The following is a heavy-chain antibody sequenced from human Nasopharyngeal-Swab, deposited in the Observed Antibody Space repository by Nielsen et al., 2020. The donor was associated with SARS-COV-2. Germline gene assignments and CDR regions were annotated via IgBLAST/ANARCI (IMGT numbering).Heavy chain of an antibody. J-gene: IGHJ4*02. CDR2: IKQDGSEK. Sequence: GGSLRLSCAASGFTFSSYWMSWVRQAPGKGLEWVASIKQDGSEKNYVDSVKGRFTISRDNAKNLLYVQMNSLRAEDTAVYYCARDGGSGRYVWGQGTLVTVS. CDR3: ARDGGSGRYV. CDR1: GFTFSSYW. V-gene: IGHV3-7*04. D-gene: IGHD6-19*01.